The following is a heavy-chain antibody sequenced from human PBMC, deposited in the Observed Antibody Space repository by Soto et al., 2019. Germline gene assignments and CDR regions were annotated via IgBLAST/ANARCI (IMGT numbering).Heavy chain of an antibody. J-gene: IGHJ5*02. CDR3: ARDSDYYDSSGRLGP. V-gene: IGHV3-21*06. CDR1: GFTFSSYS. D-gene: IGHD3-22*01. Sequence: GGSLRLSCAASGFTFSSYSMNWVRQAPGKGLEWVSSISSSSSYIYYADSVKGRFTISRDNAKNSLYLQMNSLRAEDTAVYYCARDSDYYDSSGRLGPWGQGTLVTASS. CDR2: ISSSSSYI.